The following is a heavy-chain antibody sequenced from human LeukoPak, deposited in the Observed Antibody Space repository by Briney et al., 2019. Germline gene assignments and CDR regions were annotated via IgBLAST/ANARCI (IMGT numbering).Heavy chain of an antibody. D-gene: IGHD3-22*01. CDR3: ASKNSDSSGYYGNRAFDI. J-gene: IGHJ3*02. Sequence: SETLSLTCAVYGGSFSGYYWSWIRQPPGKGLEWIGEINHSGSTNYNPSLKSRVAISVDTSKNQFSLKLSSVTAADTAVYYCASKNSDSSGYYGNRAFDIWGQGTMVTVSS. CDR2: INHSGST. CDR1: GGSFSGYY. V-gene: IGHV4-34*01.